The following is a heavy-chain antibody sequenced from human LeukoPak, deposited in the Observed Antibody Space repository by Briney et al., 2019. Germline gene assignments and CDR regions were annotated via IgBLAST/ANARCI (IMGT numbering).Heavy chain of an antibody. CDR3: ARDQEGPQGGANSFAY. CDR1: GFTFSSYS. Sequence: GGSLRLSCAASGFTFSSYSMNWVRQAPGKGLEWVSYISSSSSTIYYADSVKGRFTISRDNAKNSLYLQMNSLRVEDTAVYYCARDQEGPQGGANSFAYWGQGTLVTVSS. V-gene: IGHV3-48*04. D-gene: IGHD2-15*01. J-gene: IGHJ4*02. CDR2: ISSSSSTI.